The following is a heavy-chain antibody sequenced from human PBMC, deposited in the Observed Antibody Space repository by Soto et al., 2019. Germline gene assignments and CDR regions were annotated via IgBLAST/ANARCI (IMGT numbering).Heavy chain of an antibody. CDR1: GFSLSTFGVG. V-gene: IGHV2-5*02. Sequence: QITLKESGPTLVKPTQTLTLTCTFSGFSLSTFGVGVGWIRQPPGKALEWLALIYWDGDERYSPSLKSRLTSTKDTSKNQVVLTMTNVDPVDTATYYCAHRGSDCINDVCLAYYFDFWGRGNLVTVSP. D-gene: IGHD2-8*01. CDR2: IYWDGDE. J-gene: IGHJ2*01. CDR3: AHRGSDCINDVCLAYYFDF.